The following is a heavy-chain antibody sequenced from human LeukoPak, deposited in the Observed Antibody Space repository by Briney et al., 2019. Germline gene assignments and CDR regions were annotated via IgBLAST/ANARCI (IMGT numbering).Heavy chain of an antibody. CDR3: AGVIRAQDAFVI. D-gene: IGHD3-16*02. CDR1: GGSISSSSYY. Sequence: PSETLSLTCTVSGGSISSSSYYWGWIRQPPGKGLEWIGSIYYSGSTYYNPSLKSRVTISVDTSKNQFSLKLSSVTAADTAVYYCAGVIRAQDAFVIWGQGTMVTVSS. J-gene: IGHJ3*02. CDR2: IYYSGST. V-gene: IGHV4-39*01.